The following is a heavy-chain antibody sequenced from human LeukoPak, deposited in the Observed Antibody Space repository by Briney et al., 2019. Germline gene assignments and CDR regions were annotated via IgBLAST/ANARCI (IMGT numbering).Heavy chain of an antibody. V-gene: IGHV3-30-3*01. CDR3: ARGTQVVVAATAY. CDR2: ISYDGSSK. CDR1: GFTFSSYA. Sequence: GGSLRLSCAASGFTFSSYAMHWVRQAPGKGLEWVAVISYDGSSKYYADCVKGRFTISRDNSKNTLYLQMNSLRAEDTAVYYCARGTQVVVAATAYWGQGTLVTVSS. J-gene: IGHJ4*02. D-gene: IGHD2-15*01.